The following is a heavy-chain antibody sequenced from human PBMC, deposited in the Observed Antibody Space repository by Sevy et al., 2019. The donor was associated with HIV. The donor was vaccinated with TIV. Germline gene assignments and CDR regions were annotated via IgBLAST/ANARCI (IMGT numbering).Heavy chain of an antibody. CDR3: ARGRVETAMVLYYFDY. V-gene: IGHV4-34*01. J-gene: IGHJ4*02. CDR1: GGSFSGYY. Sequence: SETLSLTCAVYGGSFSGYYWSWIRQPPGKGLEWIGEINHSGSTNYIPSLKSRVTISVDTSKNQFSLKLSSVTAADTAVYYCARGRVETAMVLYYFDYWGQGTLVTVSS. CDR2: INHSGST. D-gene: IGHD5-18*01.